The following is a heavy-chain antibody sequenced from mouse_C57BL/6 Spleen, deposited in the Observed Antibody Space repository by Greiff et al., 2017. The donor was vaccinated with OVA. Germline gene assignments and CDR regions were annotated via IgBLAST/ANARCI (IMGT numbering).Heavy chain of an antibody. CDR2: INPGSGGT. J-gene: IGHJ2*01. Sequence: VQLQQSGAELVRPGTSVKVSCKASGYAFTNYLIEWVKQRPGQGLEWIGVINPGSGGTNYNEKFKGKATLTADKSSSTAYMQLSSLTSEDSAVYFCAREGYYGNRGFFDYWGQGTTLTVSS. V-gene: IGHV1-54*01. D-gene: IGHD1-1*01. CDR3: AREGYYGNRGFFDY. CDR1: GYAFTNYL.